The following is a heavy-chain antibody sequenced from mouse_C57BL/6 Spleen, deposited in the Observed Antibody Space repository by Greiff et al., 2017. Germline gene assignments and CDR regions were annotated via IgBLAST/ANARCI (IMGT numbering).Heavy chain of an antibody. V-gene: IGHV5-9*01. J-gene: IGHJ4*01. CDR2: ISGGGGNT. CDR1: GFTFSSYT. Sequence: EVMLVESGGGLVKPGGSLKLSCAASGFTFSSYTMSWVRQTPEKRLEWVATISGGGGNTYYPDSVKGRFTISRDNAKNTLYLQMSSLRSEDTALYYCASHLTGYAMDYWGQGTSVTVSS. D-gene: IGHD4-1*01. CDR3: ASHLTGYAMDY.